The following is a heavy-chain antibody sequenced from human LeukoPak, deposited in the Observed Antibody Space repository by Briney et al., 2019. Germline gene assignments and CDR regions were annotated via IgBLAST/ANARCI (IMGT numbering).Heavy chain of an antibody. J-gene: IGHJ4*02. CDR3: AILGGVIVSSIDY. V-gene: IGHV1-8*03. CDR1: GYTFTSYD. CDR2: MNPNSGNT. D-gene: IGHD3-16*02. Sequence: ASVKVSCKASGYTFTSYDINWVRQATGQGLEWMGWMNPNSGNTGYAQKFQGRVTITRNTSISTAYMELSRLRSDDTAVYYCAILGGVIVSSIDYWGQGTLVTVSS.